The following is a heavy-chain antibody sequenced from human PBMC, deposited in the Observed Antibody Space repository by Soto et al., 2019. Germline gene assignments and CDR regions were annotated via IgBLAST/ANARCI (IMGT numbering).Heavy chain of an antibody. CDR2: IKPDGSEK. CDR1: GFTFSGYW. D-gene: IGHD3-16*01. V-gene: IGHV3-7*03. Sequence: PGGSLRLSCAASGFTFSGYWMSWVRQAPGKGLEWVANIKPDGSEKYYVDSVKGRFTISRDNAKNTLSLQLNSLRAEDTAVYYCARLSFYDSAPSDPWGLGTLVTVSS. CDR3: ARLSFYDSAPSDP. J-gene: IGHJ5*02.